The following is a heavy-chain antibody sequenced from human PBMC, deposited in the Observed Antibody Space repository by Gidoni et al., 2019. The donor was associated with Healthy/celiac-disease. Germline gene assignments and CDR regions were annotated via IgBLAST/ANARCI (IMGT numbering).Heavy chain of an antibody. CDR2: ISSSSSSI. CDR3: ATTYGDYGSDAFDI. V-gene: IGHV3-21*01. CDR1: GFTFSSYS. Sequence: EVQLVESGGGLVKPGGSLSLSCAASGFTFSSYSMNWVCQAPGKGLEWVSSISSSSSSIYYADSVKGRFTISRYNAKHSLYLQMNSLRAEDTAVYYCATTYGDYGSDAFDIWGQGTMVTVSS. D-gene: IGHD4-17*01. J-gene: IGHJ3*02.